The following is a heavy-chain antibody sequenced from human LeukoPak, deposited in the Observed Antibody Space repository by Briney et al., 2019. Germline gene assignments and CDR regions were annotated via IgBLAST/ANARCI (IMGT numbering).Heavy chain of an antibody. V-gene: IGHV3-53*01. CDR1: GFTVSSNY. CDR2: IYSGGST. D-gene: IGHD6-19*01. CDR3: AKTSRSYSSGIDY. J-gene: IGHJ4*02. Sequence: PGGSLRLSCAASGFTVSSNYMSRVRQAPGKGLEWVSVIYSGGSTYYADSVKGQFTISRDNSKNTLYLQMNSLRAEDTAVYYCAKTSRSYSSGIDYWGQGTLVTVSS.